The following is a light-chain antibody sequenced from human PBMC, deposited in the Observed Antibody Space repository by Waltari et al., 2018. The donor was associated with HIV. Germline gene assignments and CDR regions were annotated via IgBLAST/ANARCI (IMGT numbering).Light chain of an antibody. V-gene: IGLV1-40*01. CDR3: QSYDSSLSGYV. J-gene: IGLJ1*01. Sequence: QSVLTQPPSVSGAPGQRVTISCTCSSSNIGAGYDVHWYQQLPGTAPKLLIYGNSNRPSGVPDRFSGSKSGTSASLAITGLQAEDEADYYCQSYDSSLSGYVFGTGTKVTVL. CDR2: GNS. CDR1: SSNIGAGYD.